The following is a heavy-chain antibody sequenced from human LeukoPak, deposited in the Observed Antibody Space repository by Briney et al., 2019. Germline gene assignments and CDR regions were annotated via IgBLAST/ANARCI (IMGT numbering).Heavy chain of an antibody. V-gene: IGHV4-30-2*02. J-gene: IGHJ4*02. CDR3: ARVGRIAAPKLYYFDY. CDR2: IYHSGST. D-gene: IGHD6-6*01. Sequence: PSETLSLTCTVSGGSISSGGYYWSWIRQPPGKGLEWIGYIYHSGSTYYNPSLKSRVTISVDTSKNQFSLKLSSVTAADTAVYYCARVGRIAAPKLYYFDYWGQGTLVTVSS. CDR1: GGSISSGGYY.